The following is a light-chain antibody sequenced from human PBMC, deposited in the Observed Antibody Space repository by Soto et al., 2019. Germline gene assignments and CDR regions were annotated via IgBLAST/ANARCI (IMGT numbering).Light chain of an antibody. V-gene: IGKV1-33*01. J-gene: IGKJ5*01. CDR1: HDIKKY. CDR2: DAS. CDR3: QRYDSLPPT. Sequence: DIQMTQSPSSLSASVGDRVTITCQASHDIKKYLNWYQEKPGKAPKLLIYDASNLQTGVPSRFSGSGPGTHFTFTISSLQPEDIATYYCQRYDSLPPTFGQGTRLDMK.